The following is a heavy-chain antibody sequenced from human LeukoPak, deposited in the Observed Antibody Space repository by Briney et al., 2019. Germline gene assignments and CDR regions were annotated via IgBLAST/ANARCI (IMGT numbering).Heavy chain of an antibody. D-gene: IGHD3-10*01. CDR2: IYSGGST. CDR3: ARVGYYGSGKLGYFDY. J-gene: IGHJ4*02. V-gene: IGHV3-53*01. CDR1: GFTVSSNY. Sequence: GGSLRLSCAASGFTVSSNYMSWVRQAPGQGLEWDSAIYSGGSTYYADTVKGRFTISRDNSKNTLYLQMNSLRAEDTAVYYCARVGYYGSGKLGYFDYWGQGTLVTVSS.